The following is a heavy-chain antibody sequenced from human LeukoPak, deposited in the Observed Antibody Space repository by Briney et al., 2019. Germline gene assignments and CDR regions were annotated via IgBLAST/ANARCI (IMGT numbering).Heavy chain of an antibody. Sequence: ASVKVSCKASGYTFTGYYMHWVRQAPGQGLEWMGRINPNSGGTNYAQKFQGRVTMTRDTSISTAYMELSRLRSDDTAVYYCARGWGYCSGGSCYPMAFDYWGQGTLSPSPQ. CDR1: GYTFTGYY. CDR2: INPNSGGT. J-gene: IGHJ4*02. D-gene: IGHD2-15*01. CDR3: ARGWGYCSGGSCYPMAFDY. V-gene: IGHV1-2*06.